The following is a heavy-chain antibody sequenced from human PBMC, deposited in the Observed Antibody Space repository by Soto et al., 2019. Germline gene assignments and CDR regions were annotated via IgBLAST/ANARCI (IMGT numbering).Heavy chain of an antibody. J-gene: IGHJ4*02. Sequence: QVQLVQSGAEVKKPGASVKVSCKASGYTFSCYRISWVRQAPGQGPEWMGWIHAYNGDTKYAQKFQDRLIMTTDTSTSTAYMELRSLTSDDTAVYYCARADYGDDDYRGQGTLVTVSS. CDR1: GYTFSCYR. CDR2: IHAYNGDT. V-gene: IGHV1-18*01. CDR3: ARADYGDDDY. D-gene: IGHD4-17*01.